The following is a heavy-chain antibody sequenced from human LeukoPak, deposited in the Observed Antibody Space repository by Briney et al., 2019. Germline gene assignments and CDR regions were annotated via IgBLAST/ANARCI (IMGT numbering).Heavy chain of an antibody. V-gene: IGHV4-39*07. D-gene: IGHD6-19*01. J-gene: IGHJ5*02. CDR1: GGSISSSSYY. CDR2: IYYSGST. Sequence: PSETLSLTCTVSGGSISSSSYYWGWIRQPPGKGLEWIGSIYYSGSTYHNPSLKSRVTISVDTSKNQFSLKLSSVTATDTAVYYCARAAAAVAGFNWFDPWGQGTLVTVSS. CDR3: ARAAAAVAGFNWFDP.